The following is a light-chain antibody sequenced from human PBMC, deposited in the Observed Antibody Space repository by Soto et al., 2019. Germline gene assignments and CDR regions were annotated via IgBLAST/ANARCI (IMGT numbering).Light chain of an antibody. V-gene: IGKV1-39*01. CDR2: AAS. CDR1: QSISSY. J-gene: IGKJ2*01. Sequence: DLPMTQSPSSLSASVGDRVTITCRASQSISSYFYWYQQKPGKAPRLLIYAASNLHSGVPSRFSGSASGTDFTLTISSLQPEDFATYYCQQTDSLPHTFGQGTKLEIK. CDR3: QQTDSLPHT.